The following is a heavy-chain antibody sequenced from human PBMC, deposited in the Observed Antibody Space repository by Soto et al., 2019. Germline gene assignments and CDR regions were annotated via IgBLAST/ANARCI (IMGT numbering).Heavy chain of an antibody. CDR3: AKNSAPISLERGFFDE. Sequence: PGGSLRLSCAASGFTFSSFEMNWVRQAPGKGLGWVSKIGSSGSTIWYADSVTGRFTISRDNPKNTLFLQLNNVKIEDTALYFCAKNSAPISLERGFFDEWGQGTLVTVSS. V-gene: IGHV3-48*03. D-gene: IGHD1-1*01. CDR2: IGSSGSTI. J-gene: IGHJ4*02. CDR1: GFTFSSFE.